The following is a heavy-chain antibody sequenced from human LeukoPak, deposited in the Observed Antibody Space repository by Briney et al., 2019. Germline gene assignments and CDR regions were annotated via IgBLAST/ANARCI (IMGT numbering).Heavy chain of an antibody. Sequence: ASVKVSCKASGYTFTSYAMNWVRQAPGQGLEWMGWISAYNGNTNYAQKLQGRVTMTTDTSTSTAYMELRSLRSDDTAVFYCGRVPSTLFDFWSAYVIDFWCQGTLVIVSS. CDR1: GYTFTSYA. CDR3: GRVPSTLFDFWSAYVIDF. CDR2: ISAYNGNT. V-gene: IGHV1-18*01. D-gene: IGHD3-3*01. J-gene: IGHJ4*02.